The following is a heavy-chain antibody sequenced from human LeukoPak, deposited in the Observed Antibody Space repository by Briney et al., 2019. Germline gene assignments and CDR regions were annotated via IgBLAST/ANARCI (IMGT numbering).Heavy chain of an antibody. J-gene: IGHJ4*02. Sequence: ASVRVSCKASGYTFTGYYIHWVRQAPGQGLAWMGCINPNTGATMSAQKFQGRITMRRDTAIITTYMDLASLRTDDSAIYYCARGPSTTVTNRNYFDYWGQGPLVTVSS. CDR2: INPNTGAT. D-gene: IGHD4-11*01. V-gene: IGHV1-2*02. CDR1: GYTFTGYY. CDR3: ARGPSTTVTNRNYFDY.